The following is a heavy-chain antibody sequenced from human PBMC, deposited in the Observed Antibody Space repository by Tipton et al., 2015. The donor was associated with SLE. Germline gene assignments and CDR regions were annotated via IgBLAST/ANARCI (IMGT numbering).Heavy chain of an antibody. CDR1: GFTFNYYW. Sequence: SLRLSCAASGFTFNYYWMTWVRQAPGKGLEWVANIKQDGNEKYYVDSVKGRFTISRDNAKKSVYLQMNNLRVEDTAVYYCVRDERAVFDYWGPGTLVSVSS. CDR2: IKQDGNEK. CDR3: VRDERAVFDY. D-gene: IGHD1-1*01. J-gene: IGHJ4*02. V-gene: IGHV3-7*01.